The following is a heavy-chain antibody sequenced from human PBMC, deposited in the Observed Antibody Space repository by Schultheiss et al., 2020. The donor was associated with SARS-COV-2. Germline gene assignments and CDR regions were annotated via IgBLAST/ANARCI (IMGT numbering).Heavy chain of an antibody. V-gene: IGHV4-34*01. J-gene: IGHJ6*02. CDR2: INHSGST. CDR1: GGSFSGYY. CDR3: ARDYYYYGMDV. Sequence: SETLSLTCAVYGGSFSGYYWSWIRQPPGKGLEWIGEINHSGSTNYNPSLKSRVTISVDTSKNQFSLKLSSVTAADTAVYYCARDYYYYGMDVWGQGTTVTVSS.